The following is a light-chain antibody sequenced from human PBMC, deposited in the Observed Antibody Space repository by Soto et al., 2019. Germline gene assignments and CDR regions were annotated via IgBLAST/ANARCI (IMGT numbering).Light chain of an antibody. CDR1: SSDVGGYNY. J-gene: IGLJ2*01. CDR2: DVS. Sequence: QSALTQPASVSGSPGQSITISCTGTSSDVGGYNYVSWYQQHPGKAPKLMIYDVSNRPSGLSNRFSGSKSGNTASLTIFGLQAEDEADYYCSSYTGSSTPVVFGGGTKLTVL. V-gene: IGLV2-14*01. CDR3: SSYTGSSTPVV.